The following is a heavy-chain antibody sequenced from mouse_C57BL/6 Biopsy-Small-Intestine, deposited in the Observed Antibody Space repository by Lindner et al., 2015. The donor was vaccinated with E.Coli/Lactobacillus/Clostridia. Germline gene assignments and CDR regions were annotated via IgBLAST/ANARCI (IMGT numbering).Heavy chain of an antibody. J-gene: IGHJ2*01. Sequence: QESGPELVKPGASVKISCKASGFSFTDYNMNWVKQSNGKSLEWIGVITPNYGTTSYNQKFKGKATLTVDQSSSTAYLQLNSLTSEDSAVYYCARNGNYFDYWGQGTTLTVSS. CDR3: ARNGNYFDY. CDR2: ITPNYGTT. CDR1: GFSFTDYN. D-gene: IGHD2-1*01. V-gene: IGHV1-39*01.